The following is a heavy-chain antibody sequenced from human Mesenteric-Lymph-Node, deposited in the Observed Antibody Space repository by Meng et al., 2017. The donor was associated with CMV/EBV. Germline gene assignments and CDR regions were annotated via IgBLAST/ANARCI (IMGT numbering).Heavy chain of an antibody. D-gene: IGHD6-13*01. CDR2: IYYSGST. J-gene: IGHJ4*02. CDR1: GGSISSYY. V-gene: IGHV4-59*01. CDR3: ARDYTGLYSSGWYPFGY. Sequence: SETLSLTCTVSGGSISSYYWSWIRQPPGKGLEWIGYIYYSGSTNYNPSLKSRVTISVDTSKNQFSLKLSSVTAADTAVYYCARDYTGLYSSGWYPFGYWGQGTLVTVSS.